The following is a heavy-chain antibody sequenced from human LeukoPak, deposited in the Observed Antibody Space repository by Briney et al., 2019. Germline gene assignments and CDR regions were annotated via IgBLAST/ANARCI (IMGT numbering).Heavy chain of an antibody. J-gene: IGHJ4*02. V-gene: IGHV4-39*01. D-gene: IGHD6-19*01. Sequence: PSETLSLTCTVSGGSISSSSYYWGWIRQPPGKGLEWIGSIYYSGSTYCNPSLKSRVTISVDTSKNQFSLKLSSVTAADTAVYYCARGSGWSYYFDYWGQGTLVTVSS. CDR3: ARGSGWSYYFDY. CDR2: IYYSGST. CDR1: GGSISSSSYY.